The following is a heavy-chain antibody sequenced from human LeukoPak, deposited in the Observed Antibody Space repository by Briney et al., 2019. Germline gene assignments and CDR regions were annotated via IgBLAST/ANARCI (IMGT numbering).Heavy chain of an antibody. V-gene: IGHV3-21*01. CDR3: ARHEPVITLSSYYYGMDV. Sequence: GGSLRLSCAASGFTFSTYSMNWVRQAQGKGLEWVSSIRTSSTYIYYADSVKGRFTISRDNAKNSLYLQMNSLRAEDTAVYYCARHEPVITLSSYYYGMDVWGPGTTVTVSS. D-gene: IGHD1-14*01. J-gene: IGHJ6*02. CDR1: GFTFSTYS. CDR2: IRTSSTYI.